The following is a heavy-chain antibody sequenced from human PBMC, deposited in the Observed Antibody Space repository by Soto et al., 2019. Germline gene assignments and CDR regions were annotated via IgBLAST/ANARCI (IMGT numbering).Heavy chain of an antibody. CDR2: ISIYNGNT. V-gene: IGHV1-18*01. Sequence: GASVKVSCKASGYSFSAYAISWVRQAPGQGLEWLGRISIYNGNTNYGHMLQGRVTLTTDASTSTAFMELRNLRSDDTAVYYCARTIAVAGIGYYFDYWGQGALVTVSS. CDR3: ARTIAVAGIGYYFDY. D-gene: IGHD6-19*01. J-gene: IGHJ4*02. CDR1: GYSFSAYA.